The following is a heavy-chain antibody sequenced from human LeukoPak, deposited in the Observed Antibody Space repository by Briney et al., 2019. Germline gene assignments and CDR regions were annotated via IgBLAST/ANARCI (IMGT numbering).Heavy chain of an antibody. CDR3: ARGDLGLWFGESTYGMDV. Sequence: ASVKVSCKASGYTFTGYYMHWVRQAPGQGLEWMGIINPSGGSTSYAQKFQGRVTMTRDTSTSTVYMELSSLRSEDTAVYYCARGDLGLWFGESTYGMDVWGQGTTVTVSS. V-gene: IGHV1-46*01. J-gene: IGHJ6*02. D-gene: IGHD3-10*01. CDR1: GYTFTGYY. CDR2: INPSGGST.